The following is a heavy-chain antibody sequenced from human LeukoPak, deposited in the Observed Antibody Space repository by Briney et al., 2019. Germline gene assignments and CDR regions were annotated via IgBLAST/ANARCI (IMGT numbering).Heavy chain of an antibody. V-gene: IGHV1-46*01. CDR3: ARVRGYSLFDY. D-gene: IGHD5-18*01. CDR1: GYSFTSYY. CDR2: INPSGGTT. Sequence: ASVKVSCKAFGYSFTSYYMHWVRQAPGQGLEWMGIINPSGGTTSYAQRFRDRVTMTRDTSTSTVYMELSSLRSEDTAVYFCARVRGYSLFDYWGQGILVTVSS. J-gene: IGHJ4*02.